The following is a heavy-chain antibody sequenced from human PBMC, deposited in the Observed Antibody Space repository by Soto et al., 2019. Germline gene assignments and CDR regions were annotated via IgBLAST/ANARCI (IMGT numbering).Heavy chain of an antibody. CDR2: IYYSGNT. J-gene: IGHJ4*02. CDR1: GGSISSSNYY. D-gene: IGHD6-19*01. V-gene: IGHV4-39*01. CDR3: ARLRSGPDDGWYWAFDY. Sequence: QLQLQESGPGLVKPSETLSLTCSVSGGSISSSNYYWGWIRQPPGKGLESIGNIYYSGNTYYNPSLKSRVTIAVDTSKNQFSLKLTSVTAADTAVYFCARLRSGPDDGWYWAFDYWGQGTLVTVSS.